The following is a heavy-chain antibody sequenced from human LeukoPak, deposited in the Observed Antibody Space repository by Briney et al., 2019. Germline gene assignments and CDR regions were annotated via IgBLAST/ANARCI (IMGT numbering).Heavy chain of an antibody. D-gene: IGHD3-22*01. V-gene: IGHV4-59*08. J-gene: IGHJ4*02. CDR3: ARQIGYYESSGYSYFDY. Sequence: PSETLSLTCTVSGGSINSYYWSWIRQTPGKALEWIGYFYYSGSTNYNPSLKSRVTISPDTSRNQFSLKLSSVTAADTAVYYCARQIGYYESSGYSYFDYWGQGTQVTVSS. CDR1: GGSINSYY. CDR2: FYYSGST.